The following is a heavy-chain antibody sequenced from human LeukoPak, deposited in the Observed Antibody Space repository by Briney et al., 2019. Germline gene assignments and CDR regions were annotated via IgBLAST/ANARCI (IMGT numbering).Heavy chain of an antibody. D-gene: IGHD3-10*01. CDR2: INPNSGGT. Sequence: GASVKVSCKASGYTFTGYYMHWVRQAPGQGLEWMGWINPNSGGTNYAQKFQGRVTMTRDTSISTAYMELSRLRSDDTAVYYCARGLDELLWFGEFDYYYYYGMDVWGQGTTVTVSS. CDR3: ARGLDELLWFGEFDYYYYYGMDV. CDR1: GYTFTGYY. J-gene: IGHJ6*02. V-gene: IGHV1-2*02.